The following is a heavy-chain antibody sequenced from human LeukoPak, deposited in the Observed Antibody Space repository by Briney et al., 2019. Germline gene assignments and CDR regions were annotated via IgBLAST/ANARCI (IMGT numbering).Heavy chain of an antibody. Sequence: PSETLSLTCTVSGGSISSSTYYWGWIRQPPGKGLEWIGSIYYSGSTYYNPSLKSRVTISVDTSKNQFSLKLSSVTAADTAVYYCARGGSGGSWPFDYWGQGTLVTVSS. V-gene: IGHV4-39*07. D-gene: IGHD2-15*01. J-gene: IGHJ4*02. CDR3: ARGGSGGSWPFDY. CDR1: GGSISSSTYY. CDR2: IYYSGST.